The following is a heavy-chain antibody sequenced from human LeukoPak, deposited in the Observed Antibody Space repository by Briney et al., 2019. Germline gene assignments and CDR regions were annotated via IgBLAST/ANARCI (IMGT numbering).Heavy chain of an antibody. CDR1: GVSVSDGRYY. CDR2: KYYSGSA. CDR3: ATPYCSGISCLDVFNM. Sequence: PSQTLSLTCNVSGVSVSDGRYYWTWIRQHPGKGLEWIGYKYYSGSAKYNPSLKSRLTISIDTSKNQFSLQLSSVTDADTAPYYCATPYCSGISCLDVFNMWGQGTRVTVSS. V-gene: IGHV4-31*03. D-gene: IGHD2-2*01. J-gene: IGHJ3*02.